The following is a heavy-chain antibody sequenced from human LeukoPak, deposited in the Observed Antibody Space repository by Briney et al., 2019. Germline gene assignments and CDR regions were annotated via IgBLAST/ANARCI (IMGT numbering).Heavy chain of an antibody. V-gene: IGHV3-66*01. D-gene: IGHD6-13*01. CDR1: GFTFSSYW. CDR2: IYSGGST. J-gene: IGHJ4*02. Sequence: GGSLRLSCAASGFTFSSYWMHWVRQAPGKGLEWVSVIYSGGSTYYADSVKGRFTISRDNSKNTLYLQMNSLRAEDTAVYYCARDTRPFLYSSLYYFDYWGQGTLVTVSS. CDR3: ARDTRPFLYSSLYYFDY.